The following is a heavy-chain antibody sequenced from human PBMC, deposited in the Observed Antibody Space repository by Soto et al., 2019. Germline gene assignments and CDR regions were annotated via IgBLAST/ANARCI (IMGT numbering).Heavy chain of an antibody. CDR3: AREGLGYCSSTSCQGPHYYYYGMDV. CDR1: GDSVTSDSYF. CDR2: SYYSGYYSGST. J-gene: IGHJ6*02. Sequence: SETLSLTCTVSGDSVTSDSYFWSWIRQPPGKGLEWIGNSYYSGYYSGSTYYNPSLKSRVTISVDTSKNQFSLKLSSVTAADTAVYYCAREGLGYCSSTSCQGPHYYYYGMDVWGQGTTVTVSS. D-gene: IGHD2-2*01. V-gene: IGHV4-39*02.